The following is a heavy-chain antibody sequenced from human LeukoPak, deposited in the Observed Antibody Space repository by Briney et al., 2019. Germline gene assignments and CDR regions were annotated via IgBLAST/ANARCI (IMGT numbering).Heavy chain of an antibody. V-gene: IGHV4-39*01. Sequence: SETLSLTCTVSGGSIGNSSYYWGWIRQPPGKGLEWIGSIYYSGRTYYNPSLKSRVTISVDTSKNQFSLKLNSVAAADTAVYYCARRGSYYGPLDYWGQGILVTVSS. CDR3: ARRGSYYGPLDY. CDR1: GGSIGNSSYY. J-gene: IGHJ4*02. CDR2: IYYSGRT. D-gene: IGHD4-17*01.